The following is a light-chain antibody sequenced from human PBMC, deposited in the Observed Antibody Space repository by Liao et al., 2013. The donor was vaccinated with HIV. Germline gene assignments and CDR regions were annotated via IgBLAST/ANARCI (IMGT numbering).Light chain of an antibody. CDR2: KDS. Sequence: SYELTQSPSVSVSPGQTARITCSGDALTKEYAYWYQHKAGQAPLLVIYKDSERSSGIPERFSGSSSGTTVTLTISGVQAEDEADYYCQSADISGTYVVFGGGTKLTVL. V-gene: IGLV3-25*03. CDR3: QSADISGTYVV. J-gene: IGLJ2*01. CDR1: ALTKEY.